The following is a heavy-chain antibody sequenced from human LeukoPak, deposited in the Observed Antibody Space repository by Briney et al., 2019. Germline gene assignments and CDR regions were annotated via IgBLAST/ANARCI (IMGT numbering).Heavy chain of an antibody. D-gene: IGHD2-2*01. V-gene: IGHV4-34*01. J-gene: IGHJ5*02. Sequence: SETLSLTCAVYGGSFSGYYWGWIRQPPGKGLEWIGSIYYSGSTYYNPSLKSRVTISVDTSKNQFSLKLSSVTAADTAVYYCARGVVPAVPNNSNWFDPWGQGTLVTVSS. CDR1: GGSFSGYY. CDR2: IYYSGST. CDR3: ARGVVPAVPNNSNWFDP.